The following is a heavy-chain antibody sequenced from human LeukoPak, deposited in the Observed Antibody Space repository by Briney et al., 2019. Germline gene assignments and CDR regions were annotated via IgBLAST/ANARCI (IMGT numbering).Heavy chain of an antibody. V-gene: IGHV4-38-2*02. D-gene: IGHD1-26*01. CDR1: GYSISSGYY. J-gene: IGHJ5*02. Sequence: SETLSLTCTVSGYSISSGYYWGWIRQPPGKGLEWIGSIYHSGSTYYNPSLKSRVTISVDTSKNQFSLKLSSVTAADTAVYYCARGYPTSNWFDPWGQGTLVTVSS. CDR2: IYHSGST. CDR3: ARGYPTSNWFDP.